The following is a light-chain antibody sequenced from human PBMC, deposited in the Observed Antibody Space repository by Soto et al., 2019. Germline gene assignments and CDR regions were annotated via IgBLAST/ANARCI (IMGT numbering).Light chain of an antibody. CDR2: GAS. CDR1: QNIGSTY. Sequence: EIVLTQSPGTLSLFPGERATLFCRASQNIGSTYLAWYQQRYGRTPRLLIHGASTRATALPARFSGSGSGTEFTLTITSLQSEDFAVYYCQQYNNWPLTFGGGTKVDIK. V-gene: IGKV3-15*01. J-gene: IGKJ4*01. CDR3: QQYNNWPLT.